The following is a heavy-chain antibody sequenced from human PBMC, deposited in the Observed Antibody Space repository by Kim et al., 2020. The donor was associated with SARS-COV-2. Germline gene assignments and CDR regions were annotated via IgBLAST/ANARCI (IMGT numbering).Heavy chain of an antibody. J-gene: IGHJ6*02. CDR3: ASGVQLWPYYYYGMDV. V-gene: IGHV4-34*01. Sequence: SLKSRVTISVETSRNQFSLKLSSVTAADTAVYYCASGVQLWPYYYYGMDVWGQGTTVTVSS. D-gene: IGHD5-18*01.